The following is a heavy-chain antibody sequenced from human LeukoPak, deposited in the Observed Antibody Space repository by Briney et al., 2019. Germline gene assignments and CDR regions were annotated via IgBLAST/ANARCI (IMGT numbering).Heavy chain of an antibody. CDR1: GYTSTGYY. V-gene: IGHV1-2*06. D-gene: IGHD3-10*01. CDR2: INPNSGCT. J-gene: IGHJ4*02. Sequence: ASVKVSCKASGYTSTGYYMHWVRQAPGEGLEWMGRINPNSGCTNYAQKFQGRVTMTRDTSISTAYMELSRLRSDDTAVYYCARYYGSGSYYDYWGQGTLVTVSS. CDR3: ARYYGSGSYYDY.